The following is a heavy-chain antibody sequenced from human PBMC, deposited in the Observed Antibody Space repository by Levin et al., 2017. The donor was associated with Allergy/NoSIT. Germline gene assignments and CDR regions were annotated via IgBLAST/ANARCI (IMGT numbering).Heavy chain of an antibody. CDR3: ARDAGATGTGWFDP. D-gene: IGHD1-1*01. CDR2: MNPNSGNT. V-gene: IGHV1-8*01. CDR1: GYTFTSYD. Sequence: ASVKVSCKASGYTFTSYDINWVRQATGQGLEWLGWMNPNSGNTGYAQKFQGRVTMTRNPSISTAYMELSSLRSEDTAVYYCARDAGATGTGWFDPWGQGTLVTVAS. J-gene: IGHJ5*02.